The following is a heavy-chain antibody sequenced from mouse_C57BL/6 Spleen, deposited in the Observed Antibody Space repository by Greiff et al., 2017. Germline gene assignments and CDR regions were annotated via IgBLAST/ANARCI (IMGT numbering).Heavy chain of an antibody. V-gene: IGHV1-7*01. D-gene: IGHD1-1*01. CDR1: GYTFTSYW. CDR3: ARYGSSPYWYFDV. Sequence: VKLMESGAELAKPGASVKLSCKASGYTFTSYWMHWVKQRPGQGLAWIGYINPSSGYTKYNQKFKDKATLTADKSSSTAYMQLSSLTYEDSAVYYCARYGSSPYWYFDVWGTGTTVTVSS. CDR2: INPSSGYT. J-gene: IGHJ1*03.